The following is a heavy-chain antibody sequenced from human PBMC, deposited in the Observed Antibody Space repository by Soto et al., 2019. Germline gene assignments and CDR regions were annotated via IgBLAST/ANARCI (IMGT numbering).Heavy chain of an antibody. D-gene: IGHD2-2*01. J-gene: IGHJ4*02. CDR2: IIHTGST. Sequence: KPSETLSLTCAVSRGSFSGYYWSWVRQFPGKGLEWIGEIIHTGSTNYNPSLKSRVTMSIDTSKKEISLKLSSVTAADMAVYYCARVGQPPSDYWGQGTLVTVSS. V-gene: IGHV4-34*12. CDR1: RGSFSGYY. CDR3: ARVGQPPSDY.